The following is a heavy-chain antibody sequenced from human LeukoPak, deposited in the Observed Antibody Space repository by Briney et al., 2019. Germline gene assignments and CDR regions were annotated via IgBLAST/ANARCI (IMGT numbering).Heavy chain of an antibody. V-gene: IGHV3-7*04. CDR3: AGDLARGEATVILGGMDV. J-gene: IGHJ6*02. Sequence: GGSLRLSCAASGFTVSSYWMSWVRQAPGKGLEWVANIKQDGSEKYYVDSVKGRFTISRDNAKNSLYLQMNSLRAEDTAVYYCAGDLARGEATVILGGMDVWGQGTTVTVSS. CDR1: GFTVSSYW. D-gene: IGHD3-10*01. CDR2: IKQDGSEK.